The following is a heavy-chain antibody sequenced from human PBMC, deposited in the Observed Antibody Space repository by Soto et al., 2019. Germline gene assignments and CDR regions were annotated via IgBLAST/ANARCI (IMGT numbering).Heavy chain of an antibody. CDR3: AREYYCYDSSGYFPVGPFDP. D-gene: IGHD3-22*01. CDR1: GGSISSGDYY. Sequence: SETLSLTCTVSGGSISSGDYYWSWIRQPPGKGLEWIGYIYYSGSTYYNPSLKSRVTISVDTSKNQFSLKLSSVTAADTAVYYCAREYYCYDSSGYFPVGPFDPWGQGTLVTVSS. V-gene: IGHV4-30-4*01. J-gene: IGHJ5*02. CDR2: IYYSGST.